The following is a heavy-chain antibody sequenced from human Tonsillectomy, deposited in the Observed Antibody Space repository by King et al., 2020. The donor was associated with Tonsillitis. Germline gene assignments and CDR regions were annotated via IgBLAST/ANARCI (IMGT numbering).Heavy chain of an antibody. Sequence: VQLVESGGGLVQPGGSLRLSCAASGFTFSSYAMSWVRQAPGKGLEWVSRIGASGGTTYYADSVKGRFTVSRDNPKNTLSLQMNSLRAEDTAVYYCAKPPTGDSSGYYHYWGQGTLVTVSS. J-gene: IGHJ4*02. CDR1: GFTFSSYA. CDR3: AKPPTGDSSGYYHY. V-gene: IGHV3-23*04. D-gene: IGHD3-22*01. CDR2: IGASGGTT.